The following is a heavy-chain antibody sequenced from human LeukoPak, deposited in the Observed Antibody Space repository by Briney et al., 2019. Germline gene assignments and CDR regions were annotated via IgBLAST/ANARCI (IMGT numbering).Heavy chain of an antibody. CDR3: ARGRGSTSFNWFDP. D-gene: IGHD2-2*01. CDR2: INPNGGNS. CDR1: GYTFTTYY. V-gene: IGHV1-46*01. J-gene: IGHJ5*02. Sequence: ASVKVSCKASGYTFTTYYIYWVRQAPGQGLEWMRRINPNGGNSIYAQKFQGRATMTSDTSTSTVYMDLSSLGSEDTAIYYCARGRGSTSFNWFDPWGQGTLVTVSS.